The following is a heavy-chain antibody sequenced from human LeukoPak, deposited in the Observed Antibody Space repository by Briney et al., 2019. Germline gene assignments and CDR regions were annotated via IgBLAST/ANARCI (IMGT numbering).Heavy chain of an antibody. CDR1: GYTFTSYG. CDR2: ISAYNGNT. CDR3: ARDCSSTSCYTPNWFDP. V-gene: IGHV1-18*01. J-gene: IGHJ5*02. Sequence: ASVKVSCKASGYTFTSYGISWVRQAPGQGLEWMGWISAYNGNTNYAQKLQGRVTMTTDTSTSTAYMELRSLRSDDTAVYYCARDCSSTSCYTPNWFDPWGQGTLVTVSS. D-gene: IGHD2-2*02.